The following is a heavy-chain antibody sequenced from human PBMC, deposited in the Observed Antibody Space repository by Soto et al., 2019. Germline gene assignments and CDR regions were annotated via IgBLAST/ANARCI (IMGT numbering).Heavy chain of an antibody. CDR1: GYTFTGYF. D-gene: IGHD6-13*01. J-gene: IGHJ4*02. Sequence: ASVKVSCKASGYTFTGYFMHWVRQAPGQGLEWMGLINPSGDGTNYAPTFQGRITMTRDTSTNTVYLDLRSLRSEDTAVFFCARGHAAGPSFDYWGQGTLVTVSS. V-gene: IGHV1-46*01. CDR3: ARGHAAGPSFDY. CDR2: INPSGDGT.